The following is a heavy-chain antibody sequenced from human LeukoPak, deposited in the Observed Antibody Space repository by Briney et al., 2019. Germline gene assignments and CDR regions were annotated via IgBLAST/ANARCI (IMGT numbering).Heavy chain of an antibody. Sequence: SETLSLTCTVSGGSISSYYWSWIRQPPGKGLEWIEYIYYSGSTNYNPSLKSRVTISVDTSKNQFSLKLSSVTAADTAVYYCARIHCSSTSCYVRYFDYWGQGTLVTVSS. J-gene: IGHJ4*02. CDR2: IYYSGST. D-gene: IGHD2-2*01. V-gene: IGHV4-59*01. CDR1: GGSISSYY. CDR3: ARIHCSSTSCYVRYFDY.